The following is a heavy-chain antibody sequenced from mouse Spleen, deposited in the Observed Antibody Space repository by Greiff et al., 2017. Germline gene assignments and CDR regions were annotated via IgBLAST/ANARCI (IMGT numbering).Heavy chain of an antibody. V-gene: IGHV8-8*01. D-gene: IGHD1-1*01. Sequence: QVTLKVSGPGILQPSQTLSLTCSFSGFSLSTFGMGVGWLRQPSGHGLEWLALIWWGDAKYYNPALKSPPTIAKATSNNHVFLKIANVDTADTATYYCDRIGGTTVVAPGFAYWGQGTLVTVSA. CDR1: GFSLSTFGMG. J-gene: IGHJ3*01. CDR3: DRIGGTTVVAPGFAY. CDR2: IWWGDAK.